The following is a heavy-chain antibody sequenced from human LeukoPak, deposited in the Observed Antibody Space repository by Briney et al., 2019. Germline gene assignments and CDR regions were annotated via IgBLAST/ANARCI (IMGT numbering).Heavy chain of an antibody. Sequence: GASVKVSCKASGYTFTSYDINWVRQATGQGLEWMGRMNPNSGNTGYAQKFQGRVTMTRNTSISTAYMELSSLRSEDTAVYYCATAVVTRLYDAFDIWGQGTMVTVSS. V-gene: IGHV1-8*01. CDR2: MNPNSGNT. CDR1: GYTFTSYD. D-gene: IGHD4-23*01. CDR3: ATAVVTRLYDAFDI. J-gene: IGHJ3*02.